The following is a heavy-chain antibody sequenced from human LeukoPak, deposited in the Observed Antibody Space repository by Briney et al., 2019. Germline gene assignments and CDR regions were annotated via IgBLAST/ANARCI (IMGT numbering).Heavy chain of an antibody. D-gene: IGHD1-26*01. CDR3: ARAARVWELLGYYFDY. V-gene: IGHV4-59*01. J-gene: IGHJ4*02. CDR1: GGSISSYY. Sequence: SETLSLTCTVSGGSISSYYWSWIRQPPGKGLEWIGYIYYSGSTNYNPSLKSRVTISVDTSKNQFSLKLSSVTAADTAVYYCARAARVWELLGYYFDYWGQGTLVTVSS. CDR2: IYYSGST.